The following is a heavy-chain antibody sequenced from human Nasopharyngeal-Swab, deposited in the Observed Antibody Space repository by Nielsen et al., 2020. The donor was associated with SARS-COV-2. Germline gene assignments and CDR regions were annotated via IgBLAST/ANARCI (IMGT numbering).Heavy chain of an antibody. V-gene: IGHV4-34*01. CDR2: INHSGST. CDR1: GGSFSGYY. J-gene: IGHJ5*02. Sequence: SETLSLTCAVYGGSFSGYYWSWIRQPPGKGLEWIGEINHSGSTNYNPSLKSRVTISVDTSKNQFSLKLSSVTAADTAVYYCARRSVLLWFGELFGSYGFDPWGQGTLVTVSS. CDR3: ARRSVLLWFGELFGSYGFDP. D-gene: IGHD3-10*01.